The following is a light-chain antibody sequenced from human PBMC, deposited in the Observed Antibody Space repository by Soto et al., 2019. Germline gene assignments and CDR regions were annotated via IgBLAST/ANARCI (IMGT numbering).Light chain of an antibody. CDR1: QGISRY. CDR3: QQYNNWPPMT. Sequence: IVLAQSAVTLSLSPGERTTLSCRASQGISRYLAWYQQKPGQGPRLLIYGASTRATGIPARFSGSGSGTEFTLTISSLQSEDFAVYYCQQYNNWPPMTFGQGTRVENK. CDR2: GAS. J-gene: IGKJ5*01. V-gene: IGKV3-15*01.